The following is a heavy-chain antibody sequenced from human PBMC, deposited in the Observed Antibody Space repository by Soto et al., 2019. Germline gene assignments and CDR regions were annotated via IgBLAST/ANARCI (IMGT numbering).Heavy chain of an antibody. CDR1: GYTFTRYG. Sequence: QVQLVQSGAEVKKPGASVKVSCKASGYTFTRYGLTWVRQAPGQGLEWMGWIGGYNGRTNYAQKIQGRVTMTTDTSTSTAYMELRSLRSDDTAVYYCARQWDYNSGWYGGQDYLDYWGQGTLVTVSS. J-gene: IGHJ4*02. D-gene: IGHD6-19*01. CDR3: ARQWDYNSGWYGGQDYLDY. CDR2: IGGYNGRT. V-gene: IGHV1-18*04.